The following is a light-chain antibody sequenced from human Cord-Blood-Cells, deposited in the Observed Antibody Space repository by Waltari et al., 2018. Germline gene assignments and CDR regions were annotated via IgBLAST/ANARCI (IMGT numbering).Light chain of an antibody. CDR1: QSVLYSSNNKNY. J-gene: IGKJ1*01. V-gene: IGKV4-1*01. CDR3: QQYYSTPWT. Sequence: DIVMTQAPDSLAVSLGERATINCKASQSVLYSSNNKNYLAWYQQKPGQPPMLLIYWASTRKSGVPDRFSGSGSGTDFTLTISSLQAEDVAVYYCQQYYSTPWTFGQGTKVEIK. CDR2: WAS.